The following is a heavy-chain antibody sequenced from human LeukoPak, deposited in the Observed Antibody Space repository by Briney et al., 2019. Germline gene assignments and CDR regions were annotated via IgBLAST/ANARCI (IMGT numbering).Heavy chain of an antibody. CDR3: ARGSGYDYYYYYMDV. J-gene: IGHJ6*03. CDR1: GYTFTGYY. D-gene: IGHD5-12*01. Sequence: ASVKVSCKASGYTFTGYYMHWVRQAPGQGLEWMGWISAYNGNTNYAQKLQGRVTMTTDTSTSTAYMELRSLRSDDTAVYYCARGSGYDYYYYYMDVWGKGTTVTISS. CDR2: ISAYNGNT. V-gene: IGHV1-18*04.